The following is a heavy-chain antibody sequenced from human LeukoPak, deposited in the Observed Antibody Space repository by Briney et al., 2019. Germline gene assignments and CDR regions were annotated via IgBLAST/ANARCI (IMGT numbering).Heavy chain of an antibody. V-gene: IGHV3-30*18. Sequence: GTSLRLSCAASGFTFSSGMHWVRQAPGKGLEWVAVISYDGNHKYYGDSVKGRFTISRDNSRNTLYLQMDSLKTEDTAVYYCANGELHFNTCSFDYWGQGTLVTVSS. CDR2: ISYDGNHK. CDR3: ANGELHFNTCSFDY. D-gene: IGHD1-26*01. J-gene: IGHJ4*02. CDR1: GFTFSSG.